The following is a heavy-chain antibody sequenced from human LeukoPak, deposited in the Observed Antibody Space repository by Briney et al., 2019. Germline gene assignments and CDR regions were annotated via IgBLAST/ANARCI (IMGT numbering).Heavy chain of an antibody. D-gene: IGHD5-24*01. CDR3: ARPQMRDGYNPYYYYYGMDV. J-gene: IGHJ6*02. Sequence: SETLSLTCAVYGVSFSGYYWSWIRQPPGKGLEWIGEINHSGSTNYNPSLKSRVTISVDTSKNQFSLKLSSVPAADTAVYYCARPQMRDGYNPYYYYYGMDVWGQGTTVTVSS. CDR2: INHSGST. V-gene: IGHV4-34*01. CDR1: GVSFSGYY.